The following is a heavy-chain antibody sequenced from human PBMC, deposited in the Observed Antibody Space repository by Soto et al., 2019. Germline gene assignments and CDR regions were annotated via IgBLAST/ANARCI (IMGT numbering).Heavy chain of an antibody. Sequence: QAQLVQSGAEVRKPGASVKVSCKASGYTFYSHSISWVRQAPGQGLEWMGRINADYGNTQYAQKFRGSVTMTTDTSTTTVYKELTNLRSDDTAVYYCARCIQGDYYYGMDVWGQGTTVTVSS. CDR1: GYTFYSHS. CDR2: INADYGNT. V-gene: IGHV1-18*01. J-gene: IGHJ6*02. CDR3: ARCIQGDYYYGMDV. D-gene: IGHD5-18*01.